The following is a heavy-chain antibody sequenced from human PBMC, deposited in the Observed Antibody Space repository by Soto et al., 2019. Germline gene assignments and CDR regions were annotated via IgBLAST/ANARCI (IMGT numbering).Heavy chain of an antibody. CDR1: GFTFSSYG. V-gene: IGHV3-30*18. D-gene: IGHD3-10*01. Sequence: GGSLRLSCAASGFTFSSYGMHWVRQAPGKGLEWVAVISYDGSNKYYADSVKGRFTISRDNSKNTLYLQMNSLRAEDTAVYYCAKFGYYGSVSFGGANWFDPWGQGTLVTVSS. CDR3: AKFGYYGSVSFGGANWFDP. CDR2: ISYDGSNK. J-gene: IGHJ5*02.